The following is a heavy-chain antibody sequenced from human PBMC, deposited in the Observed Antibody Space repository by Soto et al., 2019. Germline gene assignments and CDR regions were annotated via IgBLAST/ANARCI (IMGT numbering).Heavy chain of an antibody. J-gene: IGHJ2*01. CDR1: GGSISSSTYY. V-gene: IGHV4-39*01. D-gene: IGHD7-27*01. CDR2: IYYSGNT. Sequence: PSETLSLTCTVSGGSISSSTYYWGWIRQPPGKGLEWIGSIYYSGNTYYNPSLKSRVTISVDTSKNQFSLKLSSVTAADTAVYYCARHVGNWVWYFDLWGRGTLVTVSS. CDR3: ARHVGNWVWYFDL.